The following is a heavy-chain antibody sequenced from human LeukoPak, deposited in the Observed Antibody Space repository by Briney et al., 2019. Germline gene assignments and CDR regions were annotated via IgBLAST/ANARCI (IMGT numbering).Heavy chain of an antibody. CDR3: ARVGATHSAFDV. J-gene: IGHJ3*01. D-gene: IGHD1-26*01. Sequence: GGSLRLSCAASGFTFGGYAMSWVRQTPGRGLEWVSVIYSGGSTYYADSVKGRFTISRDNSKNTLYLQMNSLRAEDTAVYYCARVGATHSAFDVWGQGTMVTVSS. CDR2: IYSGGST. CDR1: GFTFGGYA. V-gene: IGHV3-66*02.